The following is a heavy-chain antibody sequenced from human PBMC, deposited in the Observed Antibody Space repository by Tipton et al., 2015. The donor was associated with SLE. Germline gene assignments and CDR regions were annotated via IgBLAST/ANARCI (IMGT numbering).Heavy chain of an antibody. CDR3: ARDFSRYFDY. CDR1: GGSISSYY. D-gene: IGHD2-8*01. V-gene: IGHV4-59*12. Sequence: TLSLTCTVSGGSISSYYWSWIRQPPGKGLEWIGYIYYSGSTSYNPSLKSRVTISVDTSKNQFSLKLSSVTAADTAVYYCARDFSRYFDYWGQGTLVTVSS. CDR2: IYYSGST. J-gene: IGHJ4*02.